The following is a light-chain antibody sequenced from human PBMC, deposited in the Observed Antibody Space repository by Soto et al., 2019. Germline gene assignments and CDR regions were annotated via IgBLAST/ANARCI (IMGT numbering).Light chain of an antibody. CDR2: DAS. CDR3: QQRSNWPIT. V-gene: IGKV3-11*01. J-gene: IGKJ5*01. CDR1: QSVSSY. Sequence: EVVLTQSPATLSLSPGERATLSCRVSQSVSSYLAWYQQKPGQAPRLLIYDASNRATGIPARFSGNRSGTDFTLTISSLEPEDFAVYYCQQRSNWPITFGQGTRLEIK.